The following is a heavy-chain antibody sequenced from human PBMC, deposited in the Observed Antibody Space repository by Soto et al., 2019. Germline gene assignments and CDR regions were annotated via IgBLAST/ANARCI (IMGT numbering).Heavy chain of an antibody. CDR3: AKDPAPKSSVVTTTY. CDR1: GFTFSSYG. CDR2: ISYDGSNK. Sequence: QVQLVESVGGVVQPGRSLRLSCAASGFTFSSYGMHWVRQAPGKGLEWVAVISYDGSNKYYADSVKGRFTISRDNSKNTLYLQMNSLRAEDTAVYYCAKDPAPKSSVVTTTYWGQGTLVTVSS. D-gene: IGHD4-4*01. V-gene: IGHV3-30*18. J-gene: IGHJ4*02.